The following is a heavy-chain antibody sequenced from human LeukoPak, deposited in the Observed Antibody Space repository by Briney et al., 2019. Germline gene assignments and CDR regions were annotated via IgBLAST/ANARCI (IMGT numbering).Heavy chain of an antibody. Sequence: SETLSLTCTVSGGSISSSSYYWGWLRQPPGKGLEWIGSIYYSGSTYYNPSLRSRVTISVDTSKNQFSLKLSSVTAADTAVYYCAREFGGYSSSLYYYYYMDVWGKGTTVTISS. V-gene: IGHV4-39*02. CDR3: AREFGGYSSSLYYYYYMDV. D-gene: IGHD6-13*01. CDR2: IYYSGST. J-gene: IGHJ6*03. CDR1: GGSISSSSYY.